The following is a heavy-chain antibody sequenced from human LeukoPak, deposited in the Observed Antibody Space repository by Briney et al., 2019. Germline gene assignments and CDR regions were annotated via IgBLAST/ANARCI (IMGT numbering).Heavy chain of an antibody. D-gene: IGHD5-24*01. Sequence: GRSLRLSCAASGFTFSRYWMHWVRQAPGKGLVWVSRIKSDGSSTNYADSVKGRFTISRDNAKNTLYLQMNSLRAEDTAVYYCARDSYNSDFGDYWGQGTLVTVSS. J-gene: IGHJ4*02. V-gene: IGHV3-74*01. CDR3: ARDSYNSDFGDY. CDR2: IKSDGSST. CDR1: GFTFSRYW.